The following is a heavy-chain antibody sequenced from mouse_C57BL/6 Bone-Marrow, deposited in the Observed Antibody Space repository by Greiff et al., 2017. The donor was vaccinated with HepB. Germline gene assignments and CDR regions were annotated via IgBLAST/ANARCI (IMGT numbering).Heavy chain of an antibody. CDR1: GYTFTDYE. J-gene: IGHJ3*01. CDR3: TYYGSSPWFAY. V-gene: IGHV1-15*01. CDR2: IDPETGGT. D-gene: IGHD1-1*01. Sequence: VQLQQSGAELVRPGASVTLSCKASGYTFTDYEMHWVKQTPVHGLEWIGAIDPETGGTAYNQKFKGKAILTADKSSSTAYMELRSLTSEDSAFYYCTYYGSSPWFAYWGQGTLVTVSA.